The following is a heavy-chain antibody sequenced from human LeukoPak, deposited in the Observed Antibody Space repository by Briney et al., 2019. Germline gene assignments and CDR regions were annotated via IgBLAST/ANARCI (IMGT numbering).Heavy chain of an antibody. CDR1: GGSFSGYY. Sequence: PSETLSLTCAVYGGSFSGYYWSWIRQPPGKGLEWIGEINHSGSTNYNPSLKSRVTISVDTSKNQFSLKLSSVTAADTAAYYCAREQAALGRYFDWLPFDYWGQGTLVTVSS. CDR2: INHSGST. D-gene: IGHD3-9*01. J-gene: IGHJ4*02. CDR3: AREQAALGRYFDWLPFDY. V-gene: IGHV4-34*01.